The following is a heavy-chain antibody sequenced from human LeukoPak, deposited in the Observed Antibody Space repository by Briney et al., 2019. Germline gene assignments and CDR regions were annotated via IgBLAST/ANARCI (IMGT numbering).Heavy chain of an antibody. J-gene: IGHJ3*02. V-gene: IGHV4-59*01. Sequence: RASETLSPTCTVSGGSISSYYWSWIRQPPGKGLEWIGYIYYSGSTNCNPSLKSRVTISVDTSKNQFSLKLSSVTAADTAVYYCARDLRVGANDAFDIWGQGTMVTVSS. CDR1: GGSISSYY. CDR2: IYYSGST. D-gene: IGHD1-26*01. CDR3: ARDLRVGANDAFDI.